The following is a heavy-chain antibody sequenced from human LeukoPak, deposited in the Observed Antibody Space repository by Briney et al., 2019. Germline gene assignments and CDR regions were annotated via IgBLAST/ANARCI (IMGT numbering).Heavy chain of an antibody. V-gene: IGHV1-69*13. CDR2: IIPIFGTA. CDR3: ASYNCSSTSCYKAYYYYYMDV. CDR1: GGTFSSYA. J-gene: IGHJ6*03. Sequence: SVKVSCKASGGTFSSYAISWVRQAPGQGLEWMGGIIPIFGTANYAQKFQGRVTITADESTSTAYMELSSLRSEDTAVYYCASYNCSSTSCYKAYYYYYMDVWGKGTTVTVSS. D-gene: IGHD2-2*02.